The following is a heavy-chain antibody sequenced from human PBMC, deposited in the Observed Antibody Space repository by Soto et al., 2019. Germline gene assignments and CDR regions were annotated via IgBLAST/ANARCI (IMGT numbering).Heavy chain of an antibody. Sequence: QVQLVQSGAEVKKPGSSVKVCCKASGGTFSNYVVNWVRQALGQGLEWMGRITPISGAANYAQKFQGRVTITADKSTSTSYMELSSLRSEDTAVYYCARDMTRTVVPYFDFWGQGTLVTVSS. V-gene: IGHV1-69*06. CDR3: ARDMTRTVVPYFDF. CDR2: ITPISGAA. CDR1: GGTFSNYV. D-gene: IGHD1-7*01. J-gene: IGHJ4*02.